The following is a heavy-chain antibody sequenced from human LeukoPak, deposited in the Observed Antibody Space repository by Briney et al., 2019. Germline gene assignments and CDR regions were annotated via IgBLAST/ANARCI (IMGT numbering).Heavy chain of an antibody. D-gene: IGHD1-26*01. J-gene: IGHJ4*02. Sequence: GASVKVSCKASDYTFIKFGVIWVRQTPGQGLEWMGWISGHNVKTEYAQKFHDRVTMTTDTSSATAYMELRSLRSDDTAVYYCARGLGGSYLVGLDYWGQGTLVTVSS. CDR3: ARGLGGSYLVGLDY. CDR2: ISGHNVKT. CDR1: DYTFIKFG. V-gene: IGHV1-18*01.